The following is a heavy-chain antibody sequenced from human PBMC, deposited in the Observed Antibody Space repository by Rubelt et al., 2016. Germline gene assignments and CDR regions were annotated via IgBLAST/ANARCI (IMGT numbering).Heavy chain of an antibody. CDR1: GGSFSRNA. Sequence: QVQLVQSGAEVKKPGSSVTVSCKASGGSFSRNAISWVRQAPGQGLEWMGGIIPNFGTAKYAQKFKGRVTITADESTSTAYMEVTSLRSEDTAVYYCARSEISSTILVFGTTVQYSYDMGVWGQGTTVTVSS. CDR2: IIPNFGTA. V-gene: IGHV1-69*01. D-gene: IGHD4-17*01. J-gene: IGHJ6*02. CDR3: ARSEISSTILVFGTTVQYSYDMGV.